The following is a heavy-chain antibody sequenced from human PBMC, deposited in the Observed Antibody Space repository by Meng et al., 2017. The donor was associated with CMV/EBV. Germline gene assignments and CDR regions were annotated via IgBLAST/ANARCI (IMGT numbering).Heavy chain of an antibody. CDR1: GFTFSSYS. V-gene: IGHV3-21*01. CDR3: AREAAIVGVPAAILDYYYGMDV. Sequence: GGSLRLSCAASGFTFSSYSMNWVRQAPGKGLEWVSSISSSSSYIYYADSVKGRFTISRDNAKNSLYLQMNSLRAEDTAVYYCAREAAIVGVPAAILDYYYGMDVWGQGTTVTVSS. D-gene: IGHD2-2*01. CDR2: ISSSSSYI. J-gene: IGHJ6*02.